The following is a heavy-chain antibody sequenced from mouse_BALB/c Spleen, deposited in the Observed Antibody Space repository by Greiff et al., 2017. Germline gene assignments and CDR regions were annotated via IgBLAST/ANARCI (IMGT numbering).Heavy chain of an antibody. CDR3: ARSSYYAMDY. D-gene: IGHD1-1*01. CDR2: ISSGGGST. CDR1: GFAFSSYD. J-gene: IGHJ4*01. V-gene: IGHV5-12-1*01. Sequence: EVKVVESGGGLVKPGGSLKLSCAASGFAFSSYDMSWVRQTPEKRLEWVAYISSGGGSTYYPDTVKGRFTISRDNAKNTLYLQMSSLKSEDTAMYYCARSSYYAMDYWGQGTSVTVSS.